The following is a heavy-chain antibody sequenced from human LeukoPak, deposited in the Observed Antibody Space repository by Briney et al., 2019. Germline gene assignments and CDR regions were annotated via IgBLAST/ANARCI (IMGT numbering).Heavy chain of an antibody. CDR2: ISGSGGST. V-gene: IGHV3-23*01. CDR1: GFTFGRYS. CDR3: AKGSFITMIVVVINCYFDY. J-gene: IGHJ4*02. Sequence: PGGSLRLSCAASGFTFGRYSMNWVRQAPGKGLEWVSAISGSGGSTYYADSVKGRFTISRDNSKNTLYLQMNSLRAEDTAVYYCAKGSFITMIVVVINCYFDYWGQGTLVTVSS. D-gene: IGHD3-22*01.